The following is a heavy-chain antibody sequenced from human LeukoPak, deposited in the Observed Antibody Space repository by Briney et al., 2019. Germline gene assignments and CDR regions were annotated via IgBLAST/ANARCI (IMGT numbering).Heavy chain of an antibody. CDR3: ARIRYFSFDP. V-gene: IGHV4-61*01. D-gene: IGHD3-9*01. CDR2: IYYSGST. J-gene: IGHJ5*02. CDR1: GGSVSSGSYY. Sequence: SETLSLTCTVSGGSVSSGSYYWSWIRQPPGKGLEWIGYIYYSGSTNYNPSLKSRVTISVDTSKNQFSLKLSSVTAADTAVYYCARIRYFSFDPWGQGTLVTVSS.